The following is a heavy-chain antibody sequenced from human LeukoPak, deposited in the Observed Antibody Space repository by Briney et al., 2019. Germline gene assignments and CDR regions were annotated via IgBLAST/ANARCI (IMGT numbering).Heavy chain of an antibody. D-gene: IGHD6-13*01. J-gene: IGHJ5*02. V-gene: IGHV4-39*01. CDR1: GGSISSGDYY. CDR2: IYYSGST. CDR3: ARLQLAAAGNRWFDP. Sequence: PSETLSLTCTVSGGSISSGDYYWAWIRQPPGRGLEWIGSIYYSGSTYYNPSLKSRVTISVDTSRSQFSLRLSSVTAADTVVYYCARLQLAAAGNRWFDPWGQGTLVTVSS.